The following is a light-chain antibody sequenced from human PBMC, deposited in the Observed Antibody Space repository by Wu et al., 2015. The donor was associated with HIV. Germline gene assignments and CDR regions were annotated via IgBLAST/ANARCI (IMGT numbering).Light chain of an antibody. V-gene: IGKV3-15*01. CDR1: QRVGSY. J-gene: IGKJ1*01. CDR2: GAS. CDR3: QQYNNWLGIT. Sequence: ESVLTQSPATLSLSPGERATLSCRASQRVGSYLAWYQQKPGQPPRLLIYGASTRATGIPARFSGSGSGTEFTLTISSLQSEDFAVYYCQQYNNWLGITFGQGTKVEIK.